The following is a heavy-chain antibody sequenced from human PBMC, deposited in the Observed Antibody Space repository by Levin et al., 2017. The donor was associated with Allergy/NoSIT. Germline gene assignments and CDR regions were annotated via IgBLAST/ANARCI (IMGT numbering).Heavy chain of an antibody. CDR2: ISSGSSTI. CDR3: ATSGGVHLYYLDY. Sequence: GESLKISCAASGFSFRTHTMNWVRQAPGKGLEWLSYISSGSSTIFYADSVKGRFTISRDNAKNSLYLQMNSLRDEDTAMYHCATSGGVHLYYLDYWGQGTLVTVSS. J-gene: IGHJ4*02. CDR1: GFSFRTHT. V-gene: IGHV3-48*02. D-gene: IGHD4-23*01.